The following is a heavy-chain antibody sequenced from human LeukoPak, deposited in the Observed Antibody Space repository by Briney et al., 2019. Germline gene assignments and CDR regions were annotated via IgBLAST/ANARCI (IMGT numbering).Heavy chain of an antibody. Sequence: GGSLRLSCAASGFTFTGYWMSWVRQAPGKGLEWVANIKQDGSEKYYVDSVKGRFTNSRDNAKNSLYLQMNSLRAEDTAVYYCARAIAVAGVFDYWGQGTLVTVSS. J-gene: IGHJ4*02. CDR3: ARAIAVAGVFDY. D-gene: IGHD6-19*01. CDR2: IKQDGSEK. CDR1: GFTFTGYW. V-gene: IGHV3-7*04.